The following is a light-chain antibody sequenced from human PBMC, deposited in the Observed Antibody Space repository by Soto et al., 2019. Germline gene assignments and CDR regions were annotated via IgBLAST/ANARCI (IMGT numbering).Light chain of an antibody. Sequence: ESVLTQSQDTLSLSPGERATLSCRASQSVSYYLAWYQQKPGQAPRLLIYDASSRATGVPDRFSGSGSGTDFTLTISSLEPEDFAVYYCQQRSNWFLTFCGGTKVAIK. J-gene: IGKJ4*01. CDR2: DAS. V-gene: IGKV3-11*01. CDR3: QQRSNWFLT. CDR1: QSVSYY.